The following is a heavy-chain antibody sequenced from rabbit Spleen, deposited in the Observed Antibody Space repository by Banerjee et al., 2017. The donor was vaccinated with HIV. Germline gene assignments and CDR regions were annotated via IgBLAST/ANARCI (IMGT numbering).Heavy chain of an antibody. CDR3: ARDLVTAIGWNFAL. Sequence: QSLEESGGGLVKPGASLTLTCKASGVSFSDKDVMCWVRQAPGKGLEWITCINIVTGKSVYASWVSGRFIMSRTSSTTVTLQMTSLTAADTATYFCARDLVTAIGWNFALWGPGTLVTVS. CDR2: INIVTGKS. J-gene: IGHJ4*01. V-gene: IGHV1S40*01. CDR1: GVSFSDKDV. D-gene: IGHD7-1*01.